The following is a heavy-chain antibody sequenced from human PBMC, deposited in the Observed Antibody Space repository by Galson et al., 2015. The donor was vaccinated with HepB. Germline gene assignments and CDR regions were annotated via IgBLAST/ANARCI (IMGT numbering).Heavy chain of an antibody. J-gene: IGHJ4*02. Sequence: SLRLSCAASGFTFSSYAMSWVRQAPGKGLEWVSAISGSGGSTYYADSVKGRFTISRDNSKNTLYLQMNSLRAEDTAVYHCAKRVNDNWNYYFDYWGQGTLVTVSS. V-gene: IGHV3-23*01. D-gene: IGHD1-1*01. CDR1: GFTFSSYA. CDR2: ISGSGGST. CDR3: AKRVNDNWNYYFDY.